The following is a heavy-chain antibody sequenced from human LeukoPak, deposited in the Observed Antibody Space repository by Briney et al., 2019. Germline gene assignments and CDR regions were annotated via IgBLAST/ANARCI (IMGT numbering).Heavy chain of an antibody. CDR3: ARTPRRHNWFDP. CDR2: ISSSSSYI. J-gene: IGHJ5*02. Sequence: GGSLRLSCAASGFTFSSYSMNWVRQAPGKGLVWVSSISSSSSYIYYADSVKGRFTISRDNAKNSLYLQMNSLRAEDTAVYYCARTPRRHNWFDPWGQGTLVTVSS. CDR1: GFTFSSYS. V-gene: IGHV3-21*01.